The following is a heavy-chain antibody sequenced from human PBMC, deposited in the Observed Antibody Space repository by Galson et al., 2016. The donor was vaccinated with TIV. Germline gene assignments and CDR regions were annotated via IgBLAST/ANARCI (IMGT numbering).Heavy chain of an antibody. CDR1: GFTFSIFA. J-gene: IGHJ6*02. Sequence: SLRLSCAASGFTFSIFAMTWVRQAPGMGLEWVSAISGGGGSTYYADSVKGRFTISRDNSKNTLFLQMNSLRAEDTAVYYCTKVPRSGSSYYYGLDVWGQGTTVTVSS. D-gene: IGHD3-3*01. V-gene: IGHV3-23*01. CDR2: ISGGGGST. CDR3: TKVPRSGSSYYYGLDV.